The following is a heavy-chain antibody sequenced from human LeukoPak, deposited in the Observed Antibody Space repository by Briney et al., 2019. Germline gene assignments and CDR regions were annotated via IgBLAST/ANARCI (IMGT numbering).Heavy chain of an antibody. D-gene: IGHD5-18*01. CDR2: ISGSGSST. V-gene: IGHV3-23*01. Sequence: GGSLRLSCAASGFTFSSYAMSWVRQAPGKGLEWVSGISGSGSSTHYADSVKGRFTISRDNSKNTLYLQMNSLRAEDTAEYYCASGREDTAKYYYYYYGMDVWGQGTTVTVSS. CDR3: ASGREDTAKYYYYYYGMDV. J-gene: IGHJ6*01. CDR1: GFTFSSYA.